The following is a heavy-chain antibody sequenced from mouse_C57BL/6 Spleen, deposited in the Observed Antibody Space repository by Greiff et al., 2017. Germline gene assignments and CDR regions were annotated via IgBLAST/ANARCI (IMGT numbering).Heavy chain of an antibody. J-gene: IGHJ3*01. V-gene: IGHV1-55*01. CDR3: ARLLREVAGFAY. CDR2: IYPGSGST. Sequence: QVQLKQPGAELVKPGASVKMSCKASGYTFTSYWITWVKQRPGQGLEWIGDIYPGSGSTNYNEKFKSKATLTVDTSSSTAYMQLSSLTSEDSAVYYCARLLREVAGFAYWGQGTLVTVSA. CDR1: GYTFTSYW. D-gene: IGHD1-1*01.